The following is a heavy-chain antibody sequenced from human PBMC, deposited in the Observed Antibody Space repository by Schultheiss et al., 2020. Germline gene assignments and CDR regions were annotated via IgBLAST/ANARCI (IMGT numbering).Heavy chain of an antibody. Sequence: SETLSLTCTVSGGSISSYYWNWIRQPPGKGLEWIGYIYYSGATNYNPSLKSRVTVSVDTSKNQFSLKLSSVTAADTAVYYCARAAGSTSRGYYYYYGVDVWGQGTTVTVSS. CDR1: GGSISSYY. CDR3: ARAAGSTSRGYYYYYGVDV. D-gene: IGHD2-2*01. J-gene: IGHJ6*02. V-gene: IGHV4-59*01. CDR2: IYYSGAT.